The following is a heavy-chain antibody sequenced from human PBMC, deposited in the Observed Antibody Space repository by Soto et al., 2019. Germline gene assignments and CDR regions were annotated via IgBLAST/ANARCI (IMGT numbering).Heavy chain of an antibody. J-gene: IGHJ6*03. CDR1: GGSISRYY. CDR2: IYYSGST. CDR3: AGVKDRYYYYYMDV. V-gene: IGHV4-59*08. Sequence: QVQLQESGPGLVKPSETLSLTCTVSGGSISRYYWSWIRQPPGKGLEWIGYIYYSGSTNYHPSLKSRVTISVDTSKNQFSLKLSSVTAADTAVYYCAGVKDRYYYYYMDVWGKGTTVTVSS.